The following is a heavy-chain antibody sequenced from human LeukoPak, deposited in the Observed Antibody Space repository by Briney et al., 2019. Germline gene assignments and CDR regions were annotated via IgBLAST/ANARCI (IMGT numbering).Heavy chain of an antibody. V-gene: IGHV1-2*02. CDR1: GYTFTGHY. CDR2: INPNSGGT. Sequence: GASVKVSCKASGYTFTGHYMHWVRQAPGQGLEWMGWINPNSGGTNYAQKFQGRVTLTRDTSISTAYMELSRLRSDDTAVYYCARDSARITIFGVAKYMDVWGKGTTVTVSS. CDR3: ARDSARITIFGVAKYMDV. D-gene: IGHD3-3*01. J-gene: IGHJ6*03.